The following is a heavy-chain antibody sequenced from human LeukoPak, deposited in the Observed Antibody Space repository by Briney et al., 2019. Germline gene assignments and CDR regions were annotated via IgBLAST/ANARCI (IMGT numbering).Heavy chain of an antibody. Sequence: ASVTVSFKASGYTFTSYDINWVRQATGQGLEWMGWMNPNSGNTGYAQKFQGRVTMTRNTSISTAYMELSSLRSEDTAVYYCARNPTVTTRRPRTSWFDPWGQGTLVTVSS. D-gene: IGHD4-17*01. CDR1: GYTFTSYD. J-gene: IGHJ5*02. CDR3: ARNPTVTTRRPRTSWFDP. V-gene: IGHV1-8*01. CDR2: MNPNSGNT.